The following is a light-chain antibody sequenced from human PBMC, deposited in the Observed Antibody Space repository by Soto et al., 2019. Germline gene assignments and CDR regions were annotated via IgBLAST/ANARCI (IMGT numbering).Light chain of an antibody. J-gene: IGKJ2*01. CDR1: QTIKSN. Sequence: VMTQSPATLSVSPGERATLSCRASQTIKSNLAWYQQKSGQPPRLLIYGASIRATSIPVRFSGSGSGTEFTLTISSLQSEDSALYYCQQYNNWPLFTFGQGTKLEVK. CDR3: QQYNNWPLFT. V-gene: IGKV3-15*01. CDR2: GAS.